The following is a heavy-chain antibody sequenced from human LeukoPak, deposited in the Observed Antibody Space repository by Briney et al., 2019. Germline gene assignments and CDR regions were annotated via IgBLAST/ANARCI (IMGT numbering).Heavy chain of an antibody. V-gene: IGHV3-23*01. D-gene: IGHD1-1*01. Sequence: GGSLRLSCSASGFTFSRFAMNWVRQTPAKGLEWVSHVGGNGADTYYADSVKGRFTVSRDNSKNSLYLQMNSLRAEDTAVYYCAKDSVAYNQVFDAFDIWGQGTKVTVSS. CDR1: GFTFSRFA. J-gene: IGHJ3*02. CDR3: AKDSVAYNQVFDAFDI. CDR2: VGGNGADT.